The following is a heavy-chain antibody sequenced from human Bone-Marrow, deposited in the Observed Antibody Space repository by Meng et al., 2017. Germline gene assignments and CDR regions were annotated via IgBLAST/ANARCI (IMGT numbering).Heavy chain of an antibody. J-gene: IGHJ5*02. V-gene: IGHV1-69*05. CDR3: ARGPITYYYDSSGYYPYNWFDP. CDR1: GGTFSSYA. CDR2: IIPIFGTA. Sequence: SVKVSCKASGGTFSSYAISWVRQAPGQGLEWMGGIIPIFGTANYAQKFQGRVTITTDESTSTAYMELSSLRSEDTAVYYCARGPITYYYDSSGYYPYNWFDPWGQGTLVTVSS. D-gene: IGHD3-22*01.